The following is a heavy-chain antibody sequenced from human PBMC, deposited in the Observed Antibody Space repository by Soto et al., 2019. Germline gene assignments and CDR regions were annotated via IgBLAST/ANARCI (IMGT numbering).Heavy chain of an antibody. CDR1: GGSISSYY. CDR2: IYYSGST. Sequence: SETLSLTCTVSGGSISSYYWSWIRQPPGKGLEWIGYIYYSGSTNYNPSLKSRVTISVDTSKNQFSLKLSSVTAADTAVYYCAREGPYSSAAGMAGGYYYYYYMDVWGKGTTVTVSS. D-gene: IGHD6-13*01. CDR3: AREGPYSSAAGMAGGYYYYYYMDV. V-gene: IGHV4-59*01. J-gene: IGHJ6*03.